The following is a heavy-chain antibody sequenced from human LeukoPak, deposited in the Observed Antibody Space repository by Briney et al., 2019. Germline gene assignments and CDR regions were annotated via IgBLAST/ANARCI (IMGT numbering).Heavy chain of an antibody. D-gene: IGHD3-22*01. J-gene: IGHJ4*02. CDR1: GFTFSSYA. CDR3: AKARRAVVVITTSDY. CDR2: ISYDGGNK. V-gene: IGHV3-30*04. Sequence: GRSLRLSCAASGFTFSSYAMHWVRQAPGKGLQWVAVISYDGGNKYYADSVKGRFTISRDNSKNTLYLQMNSLRAEDTAVYYCAKARRAVVVITTSDYWGQGTLVTVSS.